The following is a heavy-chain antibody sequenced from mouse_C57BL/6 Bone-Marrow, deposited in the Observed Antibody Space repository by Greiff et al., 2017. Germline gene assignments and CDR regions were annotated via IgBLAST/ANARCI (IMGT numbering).Heavy chain of an antibody. CDR2: IYPGGGYT. CDR1: GYTFTNYW. J-gene: IGHJ2*01. V-gene: IGHV1-63*01. CDR3: AMLYPNYFDY. D-gene: IGHD2-12*01. Sequence: QVQLQQSGAELVRPGTSVKMSCKASGYTFTNYWIGWAKQRPGHGLEWIGDIYPGGGYTNYNEKFKGKATLTADKSSSTAYMQFSSLTSEDSAIYYCAMLYPNYFDYWGQGTTLTVSS.